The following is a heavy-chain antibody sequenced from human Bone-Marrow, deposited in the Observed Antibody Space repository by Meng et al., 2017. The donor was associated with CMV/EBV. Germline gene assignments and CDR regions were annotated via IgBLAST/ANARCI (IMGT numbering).Heavy chain of an antibody. D-gene: IGHD4-17*01. CDR2: INPNSGGT. V-gene: IGHV1-2*02. CDR1: GYTFTGYY. Sequence: ASVKVSCKASGYTFTGYYMHWVRQALGQGLEWMGWINPNSGGTNYAQKFQGRVTMTRDTSISTAYMELSRLRSDDTAVYYCARQRGDSPYYYGMDVWGQGTTVTVSS. J-gene: IGHJ6*02. CDR3: ARQRGDSPYYYGMDV.